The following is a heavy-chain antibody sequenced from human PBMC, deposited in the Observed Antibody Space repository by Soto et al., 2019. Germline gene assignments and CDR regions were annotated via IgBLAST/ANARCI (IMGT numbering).Heavy chain of an antibody. J-gene: IGHJ4*02. CDR1: GGSISSYY. V-gene: IGHV4-59*01. CDR3: ARTYSNYVAYYFDY. CDR2: IYYSGST. Sequence: PSETLSLTCTVSGGSISSYYWSWIRQPPGKGLEWIGYIYYSGSTNYNPSLKSRVTISVDTSKNQFSLKLSSVTAADTAVYYCARTYSNYVAYYFDYWGQGTLVTVSS. D-gene: IGHD4-4*01.